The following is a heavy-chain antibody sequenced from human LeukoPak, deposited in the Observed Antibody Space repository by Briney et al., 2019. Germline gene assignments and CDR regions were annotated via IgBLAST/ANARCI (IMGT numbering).Heavy chain of an antibody. V-gene: IGHV3-7*03. Sequence: PGGSLRLSCAASGFTFSNHWMSWVRQAPGKGLEWVANINQDGSEKYYVDSVKGRFTISRDNAKNSLYLQMNSLRAEDTAVYYCARDGEVTAISFEVYYYGMDVWGQGTTVTVSS. CDR2: INQDGSEK. CDR3: ARDGEVTAISFEVYYYGMDV. D-gene: IGHD2-21*02. J-gene: IGHJ6*02. CDR1: GFTFSNHW.